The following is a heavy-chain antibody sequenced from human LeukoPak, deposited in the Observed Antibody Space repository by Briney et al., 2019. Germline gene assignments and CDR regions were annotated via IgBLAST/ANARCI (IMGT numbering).Heavy chain of an antibody. CDR1: GFTFDDYA. V-gene: IGHV3-9*01. D-gene: IGHD6-6*01. CDR2: ISWDGGSI. J-gene: IGHJ4*02. Sequence: GGSLRLSCAASGFTFDDYAMHWVRQAPGKGLEWVSGISWDGGSIGYADSVKGRFTISRDNSKNTLYLQMNSLRAEDTAVYYCAKNTQYSGYYDCWGQGTLVAVSS. CDR3: AKNTQYSGYYDC.